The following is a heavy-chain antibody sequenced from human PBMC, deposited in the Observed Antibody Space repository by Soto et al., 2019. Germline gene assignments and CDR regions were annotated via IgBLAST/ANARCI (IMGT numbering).Heavy chain of an antibody. D-gene: IGHD3-9*01. CDR2: IYYSGST. CDR1: GGSISSYY. Sequence: SETLSLTCTASGGSISSYYWSWIRQPPGKGLEWIGYIYYSGSTNYNPSLKSRVTISVDTSKNQFSLKLSSVTAADTAVYYCARDGRYFDWLLWGQGTLVTVSS. J-gene: IGHJ4*02. V-gene: IGHV4-59*01. CDR3: ARDGRYFDWLL.